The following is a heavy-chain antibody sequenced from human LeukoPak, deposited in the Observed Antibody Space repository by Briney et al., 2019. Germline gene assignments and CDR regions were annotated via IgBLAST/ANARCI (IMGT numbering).Heavy chain of an antibody. CDR3: ARDRDPVWLGEFDP. Sequence: SETLSLTCTVSGGSISSYYWSWIRQPPGKGLEWIGYIYYSGSTNYNPSLKSRVTISVDTSKNQFSLKLSSVTAADTAVYYCARDRDPVWLGEFDPWGQGTLVTVSS. CDR2: IYYSGST. CDR1: GGSISSYY. V-gene: IGHV4-59*01. D-gene: IGHD3-10*01. J-gene: IGHJ5*02.